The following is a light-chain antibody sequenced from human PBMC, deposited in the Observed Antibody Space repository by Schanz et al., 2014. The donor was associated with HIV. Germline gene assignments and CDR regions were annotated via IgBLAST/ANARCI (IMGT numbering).Light chain of an antibody. CDR2: GAS. Sequence: VLTQSPGTLSLSPGERATLSCRTSQSISSSYLAWYQQKPGQAPRLLIYGASTRATGIPARFSGSGSGTEFTLTISSLQSEDFAVYYCQQYNNWPFTFGPGTKVDIK. CDR1: QSISSSY. V-gene: IGKV3-15*01. J-gene: IGKJ3*01. CDR3: QQYNNWPFT.